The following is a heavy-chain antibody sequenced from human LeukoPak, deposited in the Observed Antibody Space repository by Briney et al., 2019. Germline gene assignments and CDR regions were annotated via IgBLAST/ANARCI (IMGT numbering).Heavy chain of an antibody. V-gene: IGHV3-30*18. CDR2: ISNDGSNK. D-gene: IGHD5-24*01. CDR1: GFTFSSYG. J-gene: IGHJ4*02. CDR3: AKGVWMATRTSADY. Sequence: PGGSLRLSCAASGFTFSSYGMHWVRQAPGEGLEWVAVISNDGSNKYYADSVKGRFTISRDNSKNTLYLQMNSLRAEDTAVYYCAKGVWMATRTSADYWGQGTLVTVSS.